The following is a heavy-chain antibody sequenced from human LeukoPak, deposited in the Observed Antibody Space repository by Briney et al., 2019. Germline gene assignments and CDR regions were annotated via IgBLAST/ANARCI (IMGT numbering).Heavy chain of an antibody. D-gene: IGHD2-2*01. Sequence: ASVKVSCKASGYSFTNNGITWVRQAPGQGLEWMGWISAYNGETFYEQKLQGRVILTTETSTSTAYMELRSLRSDDTAVYYCARVPPSAFQLRSSDYWGQGTLVTVSS. CDR3: ARVPPSAFQLRSSDY. CDR2: ISAYNGET. CDR1: GYSFTNNG. J-gene: IGHJ4*02. V-gene: IGHV1-18*01.